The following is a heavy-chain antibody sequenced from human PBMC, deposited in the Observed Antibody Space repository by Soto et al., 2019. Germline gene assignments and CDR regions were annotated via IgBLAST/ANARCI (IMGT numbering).Heavy chain of an antibody. J-gene: IGHJ5*02. CDR2: IHYSGNT. V-gene: IGHV4-39*07. CDR3: ARGSFTIFGVVNWFDP. Sequence: SETLSLTCTVSGDPIRSVGFFWSWIRRLPGKGLEWIGDIHYSGNTYYNPSLKSRVTISVDTSKNQFSLKLSSVTAADTAVYYCARGSFTIFGVVNWFDPWGQGTLVTV. CDR1: GDPIRSVGFF. D-gene: IGHD3-3*01.